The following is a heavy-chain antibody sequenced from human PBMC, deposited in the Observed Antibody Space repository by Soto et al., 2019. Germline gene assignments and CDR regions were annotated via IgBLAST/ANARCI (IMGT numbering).Heavy chain of an antibody. D-gene: IGHD3-3*01. Sequence: ASVKVSCKASGYTFTSYGISWVRQAPGQGLEWMGWISAYNGNTNYAQKLQGRVTMTTDTSTSTAYMELRSLRSDDTAVYYCAKEGPPDVGMAKIFFTYWGQGPRVTVSS. CDR1: GYTFTSYG. CDR3: AKEGPPDVGMAKIFFTY. V-gene: IGHV1-18*01. CDR2: ISAYNGNT. J-gene: IGHJ4*02.